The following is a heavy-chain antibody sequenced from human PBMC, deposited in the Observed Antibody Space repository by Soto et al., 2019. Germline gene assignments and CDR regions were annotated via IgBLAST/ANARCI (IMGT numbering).Heavy chain of an antibody. CDR3: ARGLADVVVPAAIDY. D-gene: IGHD2-2*02. CDR2: INHSGST. V-gene: IGHV4-34*01. J-gene: IGHJ4*02. CDR1: GGSFSGYY. Sequence: QVQLQQWGAGLLKPSETLSLTCAVYGGSFSGYYWSWIRQPPGKGLEWIGEINHSGSTNYNPSLKSRVTISVDTPKNQFSLKLSSVTAADTAVYYCARGLADVVVPAAIDYWGQGTLVTVSS.